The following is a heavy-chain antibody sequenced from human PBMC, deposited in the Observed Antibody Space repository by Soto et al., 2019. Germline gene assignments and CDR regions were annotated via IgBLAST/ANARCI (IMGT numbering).Heavy chain of an antibody. D-gene: IGHD3-3*01. CDR2: IHHSGRT. CDR3: ARGVDSWSGYLF. CDR1: GGSFDGYY. V-gene: IGHV4-34*01. J-gene: IGHJ4*02. Sequence: ETLSLTCALYGGSFDGYYWSWIRRSPGKGLEWIGEIHHSGRTKYNPSLKSRVSLSVDTSTKKFSLKLTSVTAADRGVYYCARGVDSWSGYLFWGQGTSVTVSS.